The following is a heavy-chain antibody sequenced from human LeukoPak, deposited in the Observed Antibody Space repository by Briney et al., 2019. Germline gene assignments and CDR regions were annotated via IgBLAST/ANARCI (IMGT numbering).Heavy chain of an antibody. D-gene: IGHD5-12*01. CDR3: ARAPVDMVWFDP. Sequence: SVKVSCKASGGTFSSYAISWVRQAPGEGLEWMGGIIPIFGTANYAQKFQGRVTITADESTSTAYMELSSLRSEDTAVYYCARAPVDMVWFDPWGQGTLVTVSS. J-gene: IGHJ5*02. V-gene: IGHV1-69*13. CDR1: GGTFSSYA. CDR2: IIPIFGTA.